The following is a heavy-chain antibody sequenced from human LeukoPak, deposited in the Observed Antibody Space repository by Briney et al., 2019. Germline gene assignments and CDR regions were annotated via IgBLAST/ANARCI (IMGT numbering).Heavy chain of an antibody. D-gene: IGHD2-2*01. V-gene: IGHV3-30*02. Sequence: GGSLRLSCAASGFTFSSYAMSWVRQAPGKGLEWVAFIRYDGSNKYYADSVKGRFTISRDNSKNTLYLQMNSLRAEDTAVYYCAKSGIVVALILDYYMDVWGKGTTVTVSS. CDR3: AKSGIVVALILDYYMDV. CDR1: GFTFSSYA. J-gene: IGHJ6*03. CDR2: IRYDGSNK.